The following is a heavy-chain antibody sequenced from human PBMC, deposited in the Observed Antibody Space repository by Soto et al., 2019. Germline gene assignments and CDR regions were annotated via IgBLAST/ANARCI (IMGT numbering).Heavy chain of an antibody. D-gene: IGHD6-6*01. Sequence: QVQLVQSGAEVKKPGASVKVSCKASGYTFITYGISWVRQAPGQGLEWMGWISSYNGNTNYGQKLQGRVPMTTVTSTTTTYMELSSLRSHDPAVYYCARDRPTSSIRARDYYYATDLWGQGTTVTVSS. J-gene: IGHJ6*02. CDR3: ARDRPTSSIRARDYYYATDL. CDR1: GYTFITYG. V-gene: IGHV1-18*01. CDR2: ISSYNGNT.